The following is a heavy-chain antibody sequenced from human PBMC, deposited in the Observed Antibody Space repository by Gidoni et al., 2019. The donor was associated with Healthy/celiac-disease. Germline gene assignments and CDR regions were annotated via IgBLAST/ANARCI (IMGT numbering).Heavy chain of an antibody. J-gene: IGHJ6*02. CDR2: IIPILGTA. CDR3: ARELVGVDQVAYYGMDV. D-gene: IGHD3-3*01. Sequence: QVQLVQSGAEVTKPGSSVKVSCTASGGTFSSYAISWVRQAPGKGIEWMGGIIPILGTANYALKFQGRVTITADESTSTAYMELSSLRSEDTAVYYCARELVGVDQVAYYGMDVWGQGTTVTVSS. V-gene: IGHV1-69*01. CDR1: GGTFSSYA.